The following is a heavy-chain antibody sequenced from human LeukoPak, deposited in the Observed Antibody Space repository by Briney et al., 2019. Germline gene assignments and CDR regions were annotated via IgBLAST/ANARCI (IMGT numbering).Heavy chain of an antibody. CDR2: ISGSGGST. Sequence: GGSLRLSCAVSGFTFSDYYMSWIRQAPGKGLEWVSAISGSGGSTYYADSVKGRFTISRDNSKNTLYLQMNNLRAEDTAVYYCAKTRGSGPFDYWGQGTLVTVSS. V-gene: IGHV3-23*01. J-gene: IGHJ4*02. CDR1: GFTFSDYY. D-gene: IGHD3-10*01. CDR3: AKTRGSGPFDY.